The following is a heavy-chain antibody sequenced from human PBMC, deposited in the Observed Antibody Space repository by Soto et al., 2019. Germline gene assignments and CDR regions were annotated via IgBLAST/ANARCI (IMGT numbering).Heavy chain of an antibody. J-gene: IGHJ5*02. CDR3: VRWNGFGDR. CDR2: FSGGGGGT. V-gene: IGHV3-23*01. Sequence: GSLRLSCAVSGFIISDYGVTWVRQAPGKGLEWVSGFSGGGGGTFYEDSVKGRFTISRDDPKNTAYLQMNSLGAEDTAVYYCVRWNGFGDRWGQGTLVTVSS. D-gene: IGHD1-1*01. CDR1: GFIISDYG.